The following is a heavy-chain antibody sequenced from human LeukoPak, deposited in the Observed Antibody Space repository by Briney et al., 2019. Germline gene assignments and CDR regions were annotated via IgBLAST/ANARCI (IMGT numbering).Heavy chain of an antibody. CDR3: ARAMVRGVHFDY. J-gene: IGHJ4*02. CDR2: ISYDGSNK. D-gene: IGHD3-10*01. CDR1: GFTFSSYA. V-gene: IGHV3-30*04. Sequence: GGSLRLSCAASGFTFSSYAMHWVRQAPGKGLEWVAVISYDGSNKYYADSVKGRFTISRDNPKNTLYLQMNSLRAEDTAVYYCARAMVRGVHFDYWGQGTLVTVSS.